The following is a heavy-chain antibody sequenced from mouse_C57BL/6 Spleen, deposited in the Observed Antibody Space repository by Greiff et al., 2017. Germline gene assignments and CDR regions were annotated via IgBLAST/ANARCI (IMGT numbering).Heavy chain of an antibody. J-gene: IGHJ2*01. V-gene: IGHV1-69*01. CDR1: GYTFTSYW. Sequence: QVQLQQPGAELVMPGASVKLSCKASGYTFTSYWMHWVKQRPGQGLEWIGEIDPSDSYTNYNQKFKGKSTLTVDKSSSTAYMQLSSLTSEDSAVXYGTRSGGYDYYFDYWGQGTTLTVSS. CDR2: IDPSDSYT. D-gene: IGHD2-2*01. CDR3: TRSGGYDYYFDY.